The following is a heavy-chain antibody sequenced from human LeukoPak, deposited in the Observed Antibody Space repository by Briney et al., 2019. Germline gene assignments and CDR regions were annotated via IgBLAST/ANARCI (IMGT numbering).Heavy chain of an antibody. CDR3: GKDPNGDYVGAFDFQR. D-gene: IGHD4-17*01. Sequence: GGSLRLSCAASGFTFRNYAVLWVRQAPGKGLEWVSAITGSGSTTYYADSVRGRFTIYRDNSKNTLYLQMNSLRGEDTAVYYCGKDPNGDYVGAFDFQRWGQGTLVTVSS. CDR1: GFTFRNYA. V-gene: IGHV3-23*01. CDR2: ITGSGSTT. J-gene: IGHJ1*01.